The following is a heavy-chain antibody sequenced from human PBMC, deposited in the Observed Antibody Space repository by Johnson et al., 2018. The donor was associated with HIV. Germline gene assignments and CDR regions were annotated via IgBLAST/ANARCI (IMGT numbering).Heavy chain of an antibody. J-gene: IGHJ3*02. CDR2: ISYAGSNK. Sequence: QVQLVESGGGVVQPGRSLRLSCAAFGFTFSSYGIHWVRQAPGKGLEWVAVISYAGSNKHYADSVKGRFTISRDNSKNTLYLQMNSLRAEDTAVYYCAKESETYGGNIGFEHPFDIWGQGTMVTVSS. CDR3: AKESETYGGNIGFEHPFDI. D-gene: IGHD4-23*01. V-gene: IGHV3-30*18. CDR1: GFTFSSYG.